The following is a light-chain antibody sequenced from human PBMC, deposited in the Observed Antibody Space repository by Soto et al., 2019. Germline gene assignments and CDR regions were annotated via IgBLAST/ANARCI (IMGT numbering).Light chain of an antibody. J-gene: IGLJ1*01. CDR1: SSNIGNNY. CDR3: GTWDSSLSAYV. Sequence: QSVLTQPPSVSVAPGQKVTISCSGSSSNIGNNYVSWYQQLPGTAPKLLIYDNNKRPSGIPDRFSDSKSGTSATLAITGLQTGDEADYYCGTWDSSLSAYVLGTGTKVTVL. V-gene: IGLV1-51*01. CDR2: DNN.